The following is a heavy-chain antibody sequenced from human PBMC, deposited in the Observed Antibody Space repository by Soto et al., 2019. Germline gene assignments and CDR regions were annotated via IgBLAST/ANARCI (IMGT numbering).Heavy chain of an antibody. J-gene: IGHJ4*02. D-gene: IGHD3-3*01. CDR1: GFTFSSYA. V-gene: IGHV3-21*01. CDR3: ASELWSGGVDC. CDR2: ISSSGTYI. Sequence: GGSLRLSCAASGFTFSSYAMNWVRQAPGKGLEWVSAISSSGTYIYYADSVKGRFTISRDNAKNSLFLQLDSLRAEDTAVYFCASELWSGGVDCWGQGTLVTVSS.